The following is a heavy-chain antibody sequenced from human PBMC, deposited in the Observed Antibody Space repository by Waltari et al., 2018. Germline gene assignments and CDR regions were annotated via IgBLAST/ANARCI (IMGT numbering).Heavy chain of an antibody. CDR2: IYPGDSDT. V-gene: IGHV5-51*01. CDR1: GYSFTSYW. Sequence: EVQLVQSGAEVKKPGESLKISCKGSGYSFTSYWIGCVRQMPGKGLEWMGIIYPGDSDTRYSPSFQGQVTISADKSISTAYLQWSSLKASDTAMYYCARHGPIAAAGFYYFDYWGQGTLVTVSS. D-gene: IGHD6-13*01. J-gene: IGHJ4*02. CDR3: ARHGPIAAAGFYYFDY.